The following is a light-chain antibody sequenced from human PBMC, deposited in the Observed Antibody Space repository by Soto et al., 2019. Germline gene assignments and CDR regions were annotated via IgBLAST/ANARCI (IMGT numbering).Light chain of an antibody. CDR3: QLYGTSPKP. CDR1: QTVSSNY. Sequence: EIVLTLSPGTLSLSPGERATLSCRASQTVSSNYLAWYQQKPGQAPRLLIYAASTRATGIPDRFSGSGSGTDFTLSISRLEPEDFAVYYCQLYGTSPKPFGQGTKVEIK. J-gene: IGKJ1*01. CDR2: AAS. V-gene: IGKV3-20*01.